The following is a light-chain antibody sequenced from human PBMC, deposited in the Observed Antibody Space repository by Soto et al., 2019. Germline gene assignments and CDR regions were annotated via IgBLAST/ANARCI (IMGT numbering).Light chain of an antibody. CDR3: QQSYSTPRT. CDR2: AAS. CDR1: QSISNS. J-gene: IGKJ2*01. V-gene: IGKV1-39*01. Sequence: DIQMTQSPSSLSASVGDRVTITCRASQSISNSLNWYQQKPGKAPNLLIYAASRLQSGVPSRFSGSGSGTYFTLTISSLQPEDFTSFYSQQSYSTPRTFGQGTKLEIK.